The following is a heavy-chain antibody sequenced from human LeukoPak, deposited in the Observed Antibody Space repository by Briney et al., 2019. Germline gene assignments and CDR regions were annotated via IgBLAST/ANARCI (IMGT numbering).Heavy chain of an antibody. Sequence: PSQTLSLTCTVSGGSISRGGYSWSWIRQHPGKGLEWIGYIYYSGSTYYNPSLKSRVTISVDTSKNQFSLKLSSVTAADTAVYYCVGGRDCSSTSCYGLWGQGTLVTVSS. CDR3: VGGRDCSSTSCYGL. CDR1: GGSISRGGYS. V-gene: IGHV4-31*03. D-gene: IGHD2-2*01. CDR2: IYYSGST. J-gene: IGHJ4*02.